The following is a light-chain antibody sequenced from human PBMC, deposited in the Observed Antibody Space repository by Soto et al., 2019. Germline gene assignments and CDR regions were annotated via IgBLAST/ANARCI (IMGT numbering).Light chain of an antibody. CDR2: DAS. Sequence: EIVLTQSPATLSLSPGDRATLPCRASQNLGDYLAWYQHKPGQAPRLLIYDASKRATGIPARFSGSGSGTDFTLTISSVEPEDFAVYYFQQRSNWPPPFTFGPGTKVDI. CDR1: QNLGDY. CDR3: QQRSNWPPPFT. J-gene: IGKJ3*01. V-gene: IGKV3-11*01.